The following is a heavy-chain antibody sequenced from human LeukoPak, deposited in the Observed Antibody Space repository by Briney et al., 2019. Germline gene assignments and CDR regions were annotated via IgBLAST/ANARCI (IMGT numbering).Heavy chain of an antibody. CDR3: ARAGPPTYYYGSGSYVAAFVI. CDR1: GGTFSSYA. Sequence: SVKVSCKASGGTFSSYAISWVRQAPGQGLEWMGRIIPILGIANYAQKFQGRVTITADKSTSTAYMELSSLRSEDTAVYYCARAGPPTYYYGSGSYVAAFVIWGQGTMVTVSS. D-gene: IGHD3-10*01. V-gene: IGHV1-69*04. CDR2: IIPILGIA. J-gene: IGHJ3*02.